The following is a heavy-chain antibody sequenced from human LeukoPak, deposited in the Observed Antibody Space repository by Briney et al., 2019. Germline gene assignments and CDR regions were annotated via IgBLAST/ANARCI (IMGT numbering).Heavy chain of an antibody. V-gene: IGHV3-66*01. CDR2: IYSGGST. CDR1: GFTFSDYY. J-gene: IGHJ6*02. D-gene: IGHD3-10*01. Sequence: GGSLRLSCAASGFTFSDYYMSWIRQAPGKGLEWVSVIYSGGSTYYADSVKGRFTISRDNSKNTLYLQMNSLRAEDTAVYYCARVNGSGSSDGMDVWGQGTTVTVSS. CDR3: ARVNGSGSSDGMDV.